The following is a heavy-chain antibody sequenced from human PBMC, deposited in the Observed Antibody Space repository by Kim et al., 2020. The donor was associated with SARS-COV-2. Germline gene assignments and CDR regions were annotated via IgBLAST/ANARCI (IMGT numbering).Heavy chain of an antibody. V-gene: IGHV4-39*01. CDR3: AKTYYGSGSYYADRWFDP. CDR2: IYYSGST. Sequence: SETLSLTCTVSGGSISSSSYYWGWIRQPPGKGLEWIGSIYYSGSTYYNPSLKSRVTISVDTSKNQFSLKLSSVTAADTAVYYCAKTYYGSGSYYADRWFDPWGQGTLVTVSS. J-gene: IGHJ5*02. CDR1: GGSISSSSYY. D-gene: IGHD3-10*01.